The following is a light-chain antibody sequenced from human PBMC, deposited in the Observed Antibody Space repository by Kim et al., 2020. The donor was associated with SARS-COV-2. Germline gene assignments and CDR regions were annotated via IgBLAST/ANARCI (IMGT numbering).Light chain of an antibody. J-gene: IGKJ1*01. Sequence: ASVGDRVTITCRARQTVDRHLSWYQQKPGKAPSLLLYKTSTLQNGVPSRFSGSGSGRDYILTIRDLQPDDFATYFCQQSFSTPQTFGQGTKVDIK. CDR3: QQSFSTPQT. CDR2: KTS. CDR1: QTVDRH. V-gene: IGKV1-39*01.